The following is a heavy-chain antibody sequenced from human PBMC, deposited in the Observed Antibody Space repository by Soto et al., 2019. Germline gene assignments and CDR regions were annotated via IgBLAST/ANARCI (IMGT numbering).Heavy chain of an antibody. J-gene: IGHJ4*02. Sequence: PSETLSLTFAVPGGAVSSSSYYWSWIRQPPGKGLEWIGLIYFSVSTKYNPSLKSRVTISVDTSKNQFSLKVSSVTAADTAVYYCARWRRIGAYLDYLGQGTLVNVPS. CDR1: GGAVSSSSYY. V-gene: IGHV4-61*01. CDR3: ARWRRIGAYLDY. D-gene: IGHD2-15*01. CDR2: IYFSVST.